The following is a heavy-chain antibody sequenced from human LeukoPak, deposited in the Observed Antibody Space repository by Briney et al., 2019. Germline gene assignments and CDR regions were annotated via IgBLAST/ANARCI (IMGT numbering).Heavy chain of an antibody. Sequence: ASVKVSCKASGYTFTSYYMHWVRQALGQGLEWMGIINPSGGSTSYAQKFQGRVTMTRDTSTSTVYMELSSLRSEDTAVYYCARDIVVVPAAYSLGMDVWGKGTTVTVSS. V-gene: IGHV1-46*01. J-gene: IGHJ6*04. CDR3: ARDIVVVPAAYSLGMDV. D-gene: IGHD2-2*01. CDR1: GYTFTSYY. CDR2: INPSGGST.